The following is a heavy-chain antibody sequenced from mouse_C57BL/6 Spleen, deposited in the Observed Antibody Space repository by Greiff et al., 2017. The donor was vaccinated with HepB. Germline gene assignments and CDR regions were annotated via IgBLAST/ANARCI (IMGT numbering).Heavy chain of an antibody. CDR1: GYTFTSYW. CDR3: ARNTVLLWYFDV. J-gene: IGHJ1*03. Sequence: VQLQQPGAELVKPGASVKLSCKASGYTFTSYWMHWVKQRPGQGLEWIGMIHPNSGSTNYNEKFKSKATLTVDKSSSTAYMQLSSLTSEDSAVYYCARNTVLLWYFDVWGTGTTVTVSS. CDR2: IHPNSGST. V-gene: IGHV1-64*01. D-gene: IGHD1-1*01.